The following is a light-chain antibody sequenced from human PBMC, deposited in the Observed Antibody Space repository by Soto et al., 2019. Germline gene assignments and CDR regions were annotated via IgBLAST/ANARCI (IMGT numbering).Light chain of an antibody. J-gene: IGKJ2*01. CDR2: AAS. CDR1: QTITRY. V-gene: IGKV1-39*01. CDR3: QQSCSYPVT. Sequence: DIQMTQSPSSLSASVGDRVTITCRANQTITRYLNWYQQKPGTAPKLLIYAASSLQEGVPSRFRGSGSGTDFTLTISNLQPEDFAAYSCQQSCSYPVTFRQGTKLEIK.